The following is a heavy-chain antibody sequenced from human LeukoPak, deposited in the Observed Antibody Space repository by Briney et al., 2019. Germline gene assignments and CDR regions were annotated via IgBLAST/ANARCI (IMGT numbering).Heavy chain of an antibody. J-gene: IGHJ5*02. CDR1: RDSIRSSNYY. Sequence: SETLSPTCSVLRDSIRSSNYYWGWIRQPPGKGLEWIGSIYYSGSTYYNPSLEGRGTMSIDTSNNQFSLKLTSATATDTAVYYCVRLFYYDSSGPPSWGQGTLVTVSS. D-gene: IGHD3-22*01. V-gene: IGHV4-39*01. CDR2: IYYSGST. CDR3: VRLFYYDSSGPPS.